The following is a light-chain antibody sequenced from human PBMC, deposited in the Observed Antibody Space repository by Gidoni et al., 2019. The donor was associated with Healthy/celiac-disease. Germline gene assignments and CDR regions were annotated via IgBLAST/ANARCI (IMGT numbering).Light chain of an antibody. CDR1: QSVSSSY. CDR2: GAS. J-gene: IGKJ2*01. Sequence: EIVLTQSPGTRSLSPGERATLSCRASQSVSSSYLAWYQQKPGQAPRLLIYGASSRATGIPDRFSGSGSGTDFTLTIRRLEPEDFAVYYCQQYGSSPYTFGQGTKLEIK. V-gene: IGKV3-20*01. CDR3: QQYGSSPYT.